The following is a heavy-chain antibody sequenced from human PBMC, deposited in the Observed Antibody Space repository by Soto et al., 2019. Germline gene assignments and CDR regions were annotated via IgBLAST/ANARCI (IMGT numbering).Heavy chain of an antibody. V-gene: IGHV3-9*01. CDR1: GFTFDDYA. J-gene: IGHJ4*02. D-gene: IGHD3-10*01. Sequence: DVQLVESGGGLVQPGRSLRLSCAASGFTFDDYAMHWVRQAPGKGLEWVSGISWNSGSIGYADSVKGRFTISRDNAKNSLYLQMNSLRAEDTALYYCARAPSASMVRGVTYFDYWGQGTLVTVSS. CDR3: ARAPSASMVRGVTYFDY. CDR2: ISWNSGSI.